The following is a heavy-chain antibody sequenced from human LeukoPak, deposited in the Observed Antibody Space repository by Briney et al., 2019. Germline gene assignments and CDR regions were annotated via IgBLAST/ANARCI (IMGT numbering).Heavy chain of an antibody. J-gene: IGHJ4*02. CDR1: GYTSTNYG. D-gene: IGHD6-6*01. CDR2: ISINRGNT. Sequence: ASVKVSCKASGYTSTNYGISWVRQAPGQGLEWMGWISINRGNTNYAQKFQGRVTMTRDMSTSTVYMELSSLRSEDTAVYYCAREGSSGSSSFDYWGQGTLVTVSS. CDR3: AREGSSGSSSFDY. V-gene: IGHV1-18*01.